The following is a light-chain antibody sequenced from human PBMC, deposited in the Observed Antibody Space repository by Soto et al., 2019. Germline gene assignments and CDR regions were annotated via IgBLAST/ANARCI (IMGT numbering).Light chain of an antibody. CDR1: SSDVGGYNY. J-gene: IGLJ1*01. CDR3: RSYTSSSTLLYV. Sequence: QSALTQPASVSGSPGQSITISCTGTSSDVGGYNYVSWYQQHPGKAPKLMIYDVSNRPSGVSNRSSGSKSGNTASLTISGLQAEGEADYYCRSYTSSSTLLYVFGTGTKLTVL. V-gene: IGLV2-14*01. CDR2: DVS.